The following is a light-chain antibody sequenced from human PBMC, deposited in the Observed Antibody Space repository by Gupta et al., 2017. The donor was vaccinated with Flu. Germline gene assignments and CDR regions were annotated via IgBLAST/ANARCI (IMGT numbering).Light chain of an antibody. CDR3: QQRSNWPRT. CDR2: DVS. Sequence: EIVLTQSPATLSSSPGERVTLSCRASQNVNNYLAWYQQKPGQAPRLLIYDVSTRATGIPARFSGSGSGTDFTLTISSLEPEDFAVYYCQQRSNWPRTFGQGTKVEIE. V-gene: IGKV3-11*01. J-gene: IGKJ1*01. CDR1: QNVNNY.